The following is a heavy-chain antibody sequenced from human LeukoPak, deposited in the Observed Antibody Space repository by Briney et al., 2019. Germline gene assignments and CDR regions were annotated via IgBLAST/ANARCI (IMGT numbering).Heavy chain of an antibody. CDR2: VDHSGST. J-gene: IGHJ3*02. V-gene: IGHV4-4*02. CDR1: GGSISSSNW. CDR3: ASKRHASASGAFDI. D-gene: IGHD3-10*01. Sequence: SETLSLTCAVSGGSISSSNWWSWVRQPPGKGLEWIGEVDHSGSTKYNPALKSRVTISVDKSKNQFSLRLSSVTAADTAVYYCASKRHASASGAFDIWGQGTMVTFSS.